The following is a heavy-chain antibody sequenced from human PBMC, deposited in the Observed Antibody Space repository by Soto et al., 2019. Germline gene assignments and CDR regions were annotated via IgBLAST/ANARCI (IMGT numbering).Heavy chain of an antibody. D-gene: IGHD3-22*01. V-gene: IGHV3-7*03. CDR2: IKQDGSEK. CDR1: GSTFSSYW. CDR3: ARALVVVTEYFDH. Sequence: GGSLRLSCVASGSTFSSYWMSWVRQAPGKGLEWVANIKQDGSEKHYVDSVKGRFTISRDNAKSSLYLQMNSLRAEDTAVYYCARALVVVTEYFDHWGQGILVTVSS. J-gene: IGHJ4*02.